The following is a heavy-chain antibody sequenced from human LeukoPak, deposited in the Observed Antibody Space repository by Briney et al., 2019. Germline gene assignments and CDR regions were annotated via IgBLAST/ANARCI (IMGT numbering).Heavy chain of an antibody. J-gene: IGHJ3*02. D-gene: IGHD1-26*01. V-gene: IGHV3-33*08. Sequence: GGSLRLSCAASGFTFSSYAMHWVRQAPGKGLEWVAVIWYDGSNKYYADSVKGRFTISRDNSKNTLYLQMNSLRAEDTAVYYCARSKELLDAFDIWGQGTMVTVSS. CDR2: IWYDGSNK. CDR1: GFTFSSYA. CDR3: ARSKELLDAFDI.